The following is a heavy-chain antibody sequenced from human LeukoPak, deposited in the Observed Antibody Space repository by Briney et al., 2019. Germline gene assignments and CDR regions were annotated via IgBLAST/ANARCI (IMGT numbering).Heavy chain of an antibody. V-gene: IGHV3-72*01. CDR1: GFTSSDHY. Sequence: GGSLRLSCAASGFTSSDHYMDWVRQAPGKGLEWVGRIRNKVNSYTTEYAASVKGRFTISRDESRNSLYLQMNSLKTEDTAVYYCARGAGGQQVVQNYNYAYGMDVWGQGTTVTVSS. CDR2: IRNKVNSYTT. CDR3: ARGAGGQQVVQNYNYAYGMDV. D-gene: IGHD6-13*01. J-gene: IGHJ6*02.